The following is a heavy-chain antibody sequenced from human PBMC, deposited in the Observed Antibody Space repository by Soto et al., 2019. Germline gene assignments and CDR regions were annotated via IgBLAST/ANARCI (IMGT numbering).Heavy chain of an antibody. CDR1: GGSISSYY. D-gene: IGHD3-22*01. V-gene: IGHV4-59*01. CDR2: IYYSGST. CDR3: ARDGGYYGPFDY. Sequence: SETLSLTCTVSGGSISSYYWSWIRQPPGKGLEWIGYIYYSGSTNYNPSLKSRVTISVDTSKNQFSLKLSSVTAADTAVYYCARDGGYYGPFDYWGQGTLVTVSS. J-gene: IGHJ4*02.